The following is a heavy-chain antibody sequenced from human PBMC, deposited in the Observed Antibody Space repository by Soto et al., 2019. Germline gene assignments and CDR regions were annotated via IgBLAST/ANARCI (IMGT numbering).Heavy chain of an antibody. CDR3: ASRHSSPYFDY. CDR1: GGSISSGDYY. D-gene: IGHD6-13*01. V-gene: IGHV4-30-4*01. Sequence: QVQLQESGPGLVKPSQTLSLTCTVSGGSISSGDYYWSWILQPPGKGLEWIGSIYYSVSTYYNPSLTSRVTISVAASKNQYSLKLNSVTAADTAVYYCASRHSSPYFDYWGQGTLVTVSS. CDR2: IYYSVST. J-gene: IGHJ4*02.